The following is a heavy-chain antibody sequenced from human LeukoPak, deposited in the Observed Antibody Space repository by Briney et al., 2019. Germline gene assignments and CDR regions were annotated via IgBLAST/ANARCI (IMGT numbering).Heavy chain of an antibody. D-gene: IGHD6-19*01. Sequence: GGSLRLSCAASGFTFSSYGMHWVRQAPGKGLECVALIWFDGSNKYYADSVKGRFTISRDNSKNTLYLQMKSLRAEDTAVYYCARVAVAGNLNNWFDPWGQGTLVTVSS. V-gene: IGHV3-33*01. CDR1: GFTFSSYG. CDR3: ARVAVAGNLNNWFDP. J-gene: IGHJ5*02. CDR2: IWFDGSNK.